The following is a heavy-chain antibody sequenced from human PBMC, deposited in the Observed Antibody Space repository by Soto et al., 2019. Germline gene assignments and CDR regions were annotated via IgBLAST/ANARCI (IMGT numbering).Heavy chain of an antibody. CDR2: ISYDGSNK. CDR3: AKRMVRGVIRYYGMDV. D-gene: IGHD3-10*01. V-gene: IGHV3-30*18. J-gene: IGHJ6*02. CDR1: GFTFSSYG. Sequence: GGSLRLSCAASGFTFSSYGMHWVRQAPGKGLEWVAVISYDGSNKYYADSVKGRFTISRDNSKNTLYLQMNSLRAEDTAVYYGAKRMVRGVIRYYGMDVWGQGTTVTVSS.